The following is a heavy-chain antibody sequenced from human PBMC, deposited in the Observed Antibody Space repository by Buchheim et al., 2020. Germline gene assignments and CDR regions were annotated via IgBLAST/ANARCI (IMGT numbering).Heavy chain of an antibody. J-gene: IGHJ6*02. CDR1: GFTFSSYW. V-gene: IGHV3-74*01. Sequence: EVQLVESGGGLVQPGGSLRLSCAASGFTFSSYWMHWVRQATGKGLVWVSRINSDGSSISYADSVKGRFTISRDTAKNKLHMQMNSLRAEDTAVYYCASESQYYYGMDVWGQGTT. CDR3: ASESQYYYGMDV. CDR2: INSDGSSI.